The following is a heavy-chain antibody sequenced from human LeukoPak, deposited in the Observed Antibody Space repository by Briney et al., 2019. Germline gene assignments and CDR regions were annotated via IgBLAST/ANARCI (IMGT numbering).Heavy chain of an antibody. J-gene: IGHJ4*02. CDR2: INPSGDSP. CDR1: GYTFTRYY. V-gene: IGHV1-46*01. CDR3: ARDGNSGYYYVDY. Sequence: ASVKVSCKASGYTFTRYYMHWVRQAPGQGLEWMGTINPSGDSPNYAQKFQGRVTMTRDMSTSTVYMKLSSLRSEDTAVYYCARDGNSGYYYVDYWGQGTLVTVSS. D-gene: IGHD3-22*01.